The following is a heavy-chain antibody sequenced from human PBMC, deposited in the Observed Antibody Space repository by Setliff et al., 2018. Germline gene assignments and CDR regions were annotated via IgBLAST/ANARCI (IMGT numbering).Heavy chain of an antibody. V-gene: IGHV3-74*01. CDR2: INSDGSTT. CDR3: ARLVVTISCYMDV. Sequence: GGSLRLSCAASGFTFSSYWMHWVRQAPGKGLVWVSRINSDGSTTNYADSVKGRFTISRDNSKNTLYLQMNSLSAEDTAVYFCARLVVTISCYMDVWGRGTTVTVSS. D-gene: IGHD2-21*02. CDR1: GFTFSSYW. J-gene: IGHJ6*04.